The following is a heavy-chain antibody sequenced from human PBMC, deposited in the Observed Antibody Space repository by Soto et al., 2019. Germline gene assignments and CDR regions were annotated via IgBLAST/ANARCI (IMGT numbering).Heavy chain of an antibody. V-gene: IGHV4-39*01. CDR3: ARRDNWYDNYFDH. CDR1: GDYLSVHSYY. J-gene: IGHJ5*02. D-gene: IGHD1-20*01. CDR2: ASHSGTT. Sequence: PSATLSLTCTVSGDYLSVHSYYWHWIRPPPGKGLEWIGSASHSGTTYFNPSLKSRATIAFDTSKNQLSLRLTPVTAADPAIFDGARRDNWYDNYFDHWGPGARVTGSS.